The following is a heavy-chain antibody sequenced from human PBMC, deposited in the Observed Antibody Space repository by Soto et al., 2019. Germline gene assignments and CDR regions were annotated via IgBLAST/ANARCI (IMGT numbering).Heavy chain of an antibody. CDR2: INAGNGNT. D-gene: IGHD1-7*01. CDR1: GYTFTSYA. J-gene: IGHJ5*02. CDR3: AREGALGITGTTGWFDP. V-gene: IGHV1-3*01. Sequence: GASVKVSCKASGYTFTSYAMHWVRQAPGQRLEWMGWINAGNGNTKYSQKFQGRVTITRDTSASTAYMELSSLRSEDTAVYYCAREGALGITGTTGWFDPWGKGTLVTVSS.